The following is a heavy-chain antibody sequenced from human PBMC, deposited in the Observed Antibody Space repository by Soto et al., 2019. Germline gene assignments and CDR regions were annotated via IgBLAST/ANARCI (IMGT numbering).Heavy chain of an antibody. V-gene: IGHV3-66*01. D-gene: IGHD2-15*01. CDR2: IQSGGTT. CDR1: GFTVSSKY. CDR3: ARDDVLCDGGRCYGIPLDV. J-gene: IGHJ6*04. Sequence: PGGSLRLSCAASGFTVSSKYMTWVRQAPGKGLEWVSLIQSGGTTYYADSVKGRFTIPRDTSENTLHLQMDSLRVEDTAVYYCARDDVLCDGGRCYGIPLDVWAKGTTVTVSS.